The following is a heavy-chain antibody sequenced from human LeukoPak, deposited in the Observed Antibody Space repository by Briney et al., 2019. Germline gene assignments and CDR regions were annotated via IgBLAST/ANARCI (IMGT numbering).Heavy chain of an antibody. CDR2: INHSGST. CDR3: ARANLYSSSWYLFLNHPPHFDY. J-gene: IGHJ4*02. D-gene: IGHD6-13*01. Sequence: SETLSLTCTVSGGSISSYYWSWIRQPPGKGLEWIGEINHSGSTNYNPSLKSRVTISVDTSKDQFSLKLSSVTAADTAVYYCARANLYSSSWYLFLNHPPHFDYWGQGTLVTVSS. CDR1: GGSISSYY. V-gene: IGHV4-34*01.